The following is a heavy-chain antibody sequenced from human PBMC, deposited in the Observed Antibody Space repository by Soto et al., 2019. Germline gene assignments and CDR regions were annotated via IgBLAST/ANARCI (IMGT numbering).Heavy chain of an antibody. Sequence: GGSLRLCCAASGLTFGSYALSWVRQPPGKGLEWVSAIVGSGGSTYYADSVKGRFTISRDNSKNTLYLQMNSLRAEDTAVYYCAKGMVATFYYYYYMDVWGKGTTVTVSS. D-gene: IGHD5-12*01. CDR2: IVGSGGST. CDR1: GLTFGSYA. CDR3: AKGMVATFYYYYYMDV. V-gene: IGHV3-23*01. J-gene: IGHJ6*03.